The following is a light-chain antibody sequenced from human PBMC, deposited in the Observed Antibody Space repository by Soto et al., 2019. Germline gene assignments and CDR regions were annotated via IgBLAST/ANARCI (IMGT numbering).Light chain of an antibody. J-gene: IGKJ3*01. V-gene: IGKV3-20*01. Sequence: EIVLTQSPGTLSLSPGERVTLSCRASQSVTRSFLAWYQQKPGQAPRLLIYGASSRATGIPDSFSGSGSETDFTRTISRLEPEDFAVYYCHQYGSSPQAFGPGTKVDIK. CDR3: HQYGSSPQA. CDR2: GAS. CDR1: QSVTRSF.